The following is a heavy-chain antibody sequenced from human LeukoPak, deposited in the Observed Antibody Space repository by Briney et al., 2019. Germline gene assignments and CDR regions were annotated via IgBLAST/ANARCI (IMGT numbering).Heavy chain of an antibody. Sequence: SETLSLTCAVYGGSFSGYYWSWIRQPPGKGLEWIGEINHSGSTNYNPSLKSRVTISVDTSKNQFSLKLSSVTAADTAVYYCAXARXTTVTTGSPFDYWGQGTLVTVSS. D-gene: IGHD4-17*01. CDR3: AXARXTTVTTGSPFDY. CDR1: GGSFSGYY. J-gene: IGHJ4*02. CDR2: INHSGST. V-gene: IGHV4-34*01.